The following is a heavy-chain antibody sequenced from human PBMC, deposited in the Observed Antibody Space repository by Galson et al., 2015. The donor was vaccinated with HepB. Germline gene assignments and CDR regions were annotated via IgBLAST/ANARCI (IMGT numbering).Heavy chain of an antibody. V-gene: IGHV1-69*13. CDR1: GGTFTKYP. Sequence: SVKVSCKASGGTFTKYPISWVRQAPGQGLEWMGGIIPMFGIGIAAQKFQGRVTITADDSTTTAYMELRSLKSADTAVYYSAICPYDPCCLCLCYWGQVTLVTVSS. CDR2: IIPMFGIG. CDR3: AICPYDPCCLCLCY. D-gene: IGHD5-12*01. J-gene: IGHJ4*02.